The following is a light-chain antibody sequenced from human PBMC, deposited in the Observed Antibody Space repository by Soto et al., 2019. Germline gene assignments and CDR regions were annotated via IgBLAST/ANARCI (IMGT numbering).Light chain of an antibody. CDR2: RNS. Sequence: QSVLTQPPSASGTPGQRVTISCSGSSSNIGSNYVYWYQQLPGTVPQLLIYRNSERPSGVPDRFSGSKSGTSASLAISGLRSEDEADYYCAAWADSLSGVVFGRGTKVTVL. V-gene: IGLV1-47*01. J-gene: IGLJ2*01. CDR1: SSNIGSNY. CDR3: AAWADSLSGVV.